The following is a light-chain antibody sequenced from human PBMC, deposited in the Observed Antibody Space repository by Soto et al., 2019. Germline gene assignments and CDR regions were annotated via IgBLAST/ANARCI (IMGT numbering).Light chain of an antibody. J-gene: IGLJ2*01. V-gene: IGLV1-44*01. CDR1: SSNIGANP. CDR2: NND. Sequence: QAVVTQSPSASGTPGQRVTISCSGSSSNIGANPINWYQQLPGTAPKLLIYNNDQRPSGVPDRFSASKSGTSASLAISGLQSEDEADYYCEAWDDSLYGAVLGGGTKVTVL. CDR3: EAWDDSLYGAV.